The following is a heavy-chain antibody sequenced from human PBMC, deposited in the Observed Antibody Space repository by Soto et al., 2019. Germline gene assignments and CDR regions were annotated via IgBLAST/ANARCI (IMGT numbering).Heavy chain of an antibody. CDR2: IIPIFGTA. V-gene: IGHV1-69*01. Sequence: QVQLVQSGAEVKKPGSSVKVSCKASGGTFSSYAISWVRQAPGQGLEWMGGIIPIFGTANYAQKFQGRVTITADESTSTAYMELSSLRSDDTAVYYCARVGVEMATLGWFDPWGQGTLVTVSS. J-gene: IGHJ5*02. D-gene: IGHD5-12*01. CDR1: GGTFSSYA. CDR3: ARVGVEMATLGWFDP.